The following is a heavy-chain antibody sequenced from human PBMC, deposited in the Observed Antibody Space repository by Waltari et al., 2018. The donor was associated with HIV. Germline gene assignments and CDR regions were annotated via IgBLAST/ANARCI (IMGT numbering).Heavy chain of an antibody. CDR1: GGSIRNPY. V-gene: IGHV4-59*11. CDR2: LFYTGST. D-gene: IGHD6-13*01. Sequence: QVQLQESGPGLVKPSETLSLTCTISGGSIRNPYWRWIRQPPGKGLEWIGSLFYTGSTNYNPSLESRVTISVDTSKNQFSLKLSSVTAADTAVYYCARVPQQLVLSSYWYFDLWGRGTLVTVSS. J-gene: IGHJ2*01. CDR3: ARVPQQLVLSSYWYFDL.